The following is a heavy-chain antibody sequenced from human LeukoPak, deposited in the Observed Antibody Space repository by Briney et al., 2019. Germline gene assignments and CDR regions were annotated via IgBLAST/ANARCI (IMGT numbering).Heavy chain of an antibody. D-gene: IGHD2-21*01. Sequence: GGSLRLSCSASGFTFSSYVMSWVRQAPGKGLEWVLAISGSGGTTYYADSVRGRFTISRDNSKNTLYLQMNSLRAEDTAVYYCAKDRDPRLWYYYGMDVWGQGTTVTVSS. J-gene: IGHJ6*02. CDR3: AKDRDPRLWYYYGMDV. CDR1: GFTFSSYV. CDR2: ISGSGGTT. V-gene: IGHV3-23*01.